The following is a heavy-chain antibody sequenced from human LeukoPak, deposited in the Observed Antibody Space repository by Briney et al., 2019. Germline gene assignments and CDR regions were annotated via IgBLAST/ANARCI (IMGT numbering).Heavy chain of an antibody. D-gene: IGHD3-22*01. V-gene: IGHV1-69*04. Sequence: EASVKVSCKASGGTFSSYGITWVRQAPGQGIEWMGRVIPILDISNYAQMFQDRVTITADKSTSTAYMELSSLRSEDTAVYFCARTNYYDSSGSQGPGTFYYGLDVWGQGTTVTVSS. CDR2: VIPILDIS. CDR3: ARTNYYDSSGSQGPGTFYYGLDV. CDR1: GGTFSSYG. J-gene: IGHJ6*02.